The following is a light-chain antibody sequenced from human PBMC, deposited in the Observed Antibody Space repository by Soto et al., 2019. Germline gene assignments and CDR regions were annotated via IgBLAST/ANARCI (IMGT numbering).Light chain of an antibody. V-gene: IGLV2-14*03. CDR1: SSDVGRYNS. Sequence: QSALTQPASVSGSPGQSITISCTGTSSDVGRYNSVSWYQLHPGKAPRLVIFDVDYRPSGVSDRFSGSKSGSTASLTISGLQAEDEADYYCTSFTSSTNPYVFGTGTKVTVL. J-gene: IGLJ1*01. CDR2: DVD. CDR3: TSFTSSTNPYV.